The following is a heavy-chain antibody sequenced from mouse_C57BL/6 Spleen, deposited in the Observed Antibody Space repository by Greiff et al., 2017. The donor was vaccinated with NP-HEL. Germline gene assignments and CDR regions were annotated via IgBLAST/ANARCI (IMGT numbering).Heavy chain of an antibody. V-gene: IGHV1-69*01. J-gene: IGHJ3*01. CDR2: IDPSDSYT. Sequence: QVQLQQPGAELVMPGASVKLSCKASGYTFTSYWMHWVKQRPGQGLEWIGEIDPSDSYTNYNQKFKGKSTLTVDKSSSTAYMQLRSLTSEDSAVYYCARWDYYGSSPRFAYWGQGTLVTVSA. D-gene: IGHD1-1*01. CDR3: ARWDYYGSSPRFAY. CDR1: GYTFTSYW.